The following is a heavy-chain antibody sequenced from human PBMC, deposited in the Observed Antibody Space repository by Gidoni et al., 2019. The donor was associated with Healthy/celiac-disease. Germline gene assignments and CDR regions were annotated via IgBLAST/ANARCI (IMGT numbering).Heavy chain of an antibody. CDR3: AKGNTYYYDSSGYSGFDY. J-gene: IGHJ4*02. Sequence: EVQLVESGGGLVQPGRSLRLSCAASGFTFDDYAMHWVRQAPGKGPEWVSGISWNSGSIGYADSVKGRFTISRDNAKNSLYLQMNSLRAEDTALYYCAKGNTYYYDSSGYSGFDYWGQGTLVTVSS. CDR1: GFTFDDYA. D-gene: IGHD3-22*01. CDR2: ISWNSGSI. V-gene: IGHV3-9*01.